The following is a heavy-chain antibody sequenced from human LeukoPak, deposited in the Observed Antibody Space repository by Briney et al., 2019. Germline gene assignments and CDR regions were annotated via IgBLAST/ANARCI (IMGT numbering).Heavy chain of an antibody. V-gene: IGHV3-53*01. D-gene: IGHD2-15*01. CDR2: IYSGGTT. Sequence: GGSLRLSCEVSGFTLSDNYMSWVRQAPGKGLEGVSVIYSGGTTYYSDAVKGRLTISRDNSKNTIYLQMNSLRVEDRAVYYCASHYCNSGSCFFDYWGQGAVVTVSP. CDR1: GFTLSDNY. J-gene: IGHJ4*02. CDR3: ASHYCNSGSCFFDY.